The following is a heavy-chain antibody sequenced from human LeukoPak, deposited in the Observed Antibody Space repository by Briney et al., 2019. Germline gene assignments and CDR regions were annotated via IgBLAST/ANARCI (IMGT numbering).Heavy chain of an antibody. CDR3: ARDPGIAAAGRRGDFDY. Sequence: SQTLSLTCAISGDSVSSNSAAWNWIRQSPSRCLEWLGRTYYRSKCYNDYAVSVKSRITINPDTSKNQFSLQLNSVTPEDTAVYYCARDPGIAAAGRRGDFDYWGQGTLVTVSS. CDR2: TYYRSKCYN. V-gene: IGHV6-1*01. CDR1: GDSVSSNSAA. J-gene: IGHJ4*02. D-gene: IGHD6-13*01.